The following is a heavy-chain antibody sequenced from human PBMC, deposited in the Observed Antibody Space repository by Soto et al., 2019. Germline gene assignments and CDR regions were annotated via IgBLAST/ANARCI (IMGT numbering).Heavy chain of an antibody. D-gene: IGHD6-19*01. CDR1: GGTFSSYT. V-gene: IGHV1-69*02. Sequence: QVQLVQSGAEVKKPGSSVKVSCKASGGTFSSYTISWVRQAPGQGLEWMGRIIPILGIANYAQKFQGRVTITADKSTSTAYMELSSLRSEDTAVYYCADSPYSSGVFDYWGQGTLVTVSS. CDR2: IIPILGIA. J-gene: IGHJ4*02. CDR3: ADSPYSSGVFDY.